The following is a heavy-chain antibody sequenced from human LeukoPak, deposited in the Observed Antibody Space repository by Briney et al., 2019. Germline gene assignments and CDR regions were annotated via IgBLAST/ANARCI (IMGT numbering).Heavy chain of an antibody. D-gene: IGHD1-26*01. CDR2: INHSGST. Sequence: SETLSLTCAVYGGSFSGYYWSWIRQPPGKGLEWIGEINHSGSTNYNPSLKSRVTISVDTSKNQLSLKLSSVTAADTAVYYCVLSGSYFLRYFDYWGQGTLVTVSS. V-gene: IGHV4-34*01. CDR1: GGSFSGYY. CDR3: VLSGSYFLRYFDY. J-gene: IGHJ4*02.